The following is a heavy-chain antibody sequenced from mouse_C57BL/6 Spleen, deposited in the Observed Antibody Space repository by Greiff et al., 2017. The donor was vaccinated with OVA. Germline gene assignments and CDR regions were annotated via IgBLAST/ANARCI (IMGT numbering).Heavy chain of an antibody. CDR2: INPNNGGT. V-gene: IGHV1-26*01. CDR3: ARGLLDY. CDR1: GYTFTDYY. Sequence: VQLQQSGPELVKPGASVKISCKASGYTFTDYYMNWVKQSHGKSLEWIGDINPNNGGTSYNQKFKGKATLTVDKSSSTAYMELRSLTSEDSADYYCARGLLDYWGQGTTLTVSS. J-gene: IGHJ2*01.